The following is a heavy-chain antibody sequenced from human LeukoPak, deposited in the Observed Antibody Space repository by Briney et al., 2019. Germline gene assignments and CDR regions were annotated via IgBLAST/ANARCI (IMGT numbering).Heavy chain of an antibody. CDR1: GFTFSSYS. CDR3: ARDEMATIGFDY. V-gene: IGHV3-21*01. CDR2: ISSSSSYI. J-gene: IGHJ4*02. Sequence: GGSLRLSCAASGFTFSSYSMNWVRQAPGKGLEWVSSISSSSSYIYYADSVKGRFTISRDNAKNSLYLQMNSLRAEDTAVYYCARDEMATIGFDYWGQGTLVTVSP. D-gene: IGHD5-24*01.